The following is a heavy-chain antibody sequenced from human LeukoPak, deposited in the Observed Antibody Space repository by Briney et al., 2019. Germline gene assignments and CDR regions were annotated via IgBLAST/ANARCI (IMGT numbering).Heavy chain of an antibody. J-gene: IGHJ4*02. CDR3: ARDLGYSYGLGVVQDY. D-gene: IGHD5-18*01. V-gene: IGHV4-59*12. CDR2: IYYSGST. Sequence: SETLSLTCTVSGASISSNYWSWIRQSPGKGLEWIGYIYYSGSTKYNPSLKSRVTISVDKSKNQFSLKLSSVTAADTAVYYCARDLGYSYGLGVVQDYWGQGTLVTVSS. CDR1: GASISSNY.